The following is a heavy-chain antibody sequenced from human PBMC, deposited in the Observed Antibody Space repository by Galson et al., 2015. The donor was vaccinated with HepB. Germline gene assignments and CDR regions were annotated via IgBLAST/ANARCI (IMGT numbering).Heavy chain of an antibody. Sequence: SVKVSCKASGYTFTGYYMHWVRQAPGQGLEWMGWINPNSGGTNYAQKFQGRVTMTRDTSISTAYMELSRLRSDDTAVYYCARVGYCCSTSCYDHLNVRFDYWGQGTLVTVSS. CDR1: GYTFTGYY. CDR2: INPNSGGT. D-gene: IGHD2-2*03. CDR3: ARVGYCCSTSCYDHLNVRFDY. J-gene: IGHJ4*02. V-gene: IGHV1-2*02.